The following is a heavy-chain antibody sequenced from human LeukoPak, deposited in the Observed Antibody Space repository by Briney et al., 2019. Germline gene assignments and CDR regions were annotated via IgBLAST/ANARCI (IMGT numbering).Heavy chain of an antibody. CDR2: IYYSGIT. CDR1: GFTFSSQW. CDR3: TRGQIYYDAFDI. D-gene: IGHD1-26*01. Sequence: AGGSLRLSCAASGFTFSSQWMGWVRQAPGKGLEWIGSIYYSGITYYNPSLKSRVTISVDTSKNQFSLQLNSVTPEDTAVYYCTRGQIYYDAFDIWGQGAMVTVSS. J-gene: IGHJ3*02. V-gene: IGHV4-39*07.